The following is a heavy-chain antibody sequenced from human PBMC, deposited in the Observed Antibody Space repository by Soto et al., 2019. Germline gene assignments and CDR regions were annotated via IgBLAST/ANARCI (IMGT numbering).Heavy chain of an antibody. CDR3: ARLELGYDFWSGYYQGGAFDI. Sequence: SETLSLTCTVSGGSISSSSYYWGRIRQPPGKGLEWIGSIYYSGSTYYNPSLKSRVTISVDTSKNQFSLKLSSVTAADTAVYYCARLELGYDFWSGYYQGGAFDIWGQGTMVT. J-gene: IGHJ3*02. V-gene: IGHV4-39*01. CDR1: GGSISSSSYY. D-gene: IGHD3-3*01. CDR2: IYYSGST.